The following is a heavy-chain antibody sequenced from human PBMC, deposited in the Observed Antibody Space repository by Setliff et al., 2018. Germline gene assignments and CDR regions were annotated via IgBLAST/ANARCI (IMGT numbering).Heavy chain of an antibody. CDR3: ARKGISALSGAFDM. CDR1: GGSISNYY. J-gene: IGHJ3*02. CDR2: IYTSGST. D-gene: IGHD1-26*01. V-gene: IGHV4-4*07. Sequence: PSETLSLTCTVSGGSISNYYWSWIRQPAGKGLEWIGRIYTSGSTNYNPSLKSRVTMSVDTSKNQFSLKLSSVTAADTAVYYCARKGISALSGAFDMWGQGTMVTGS.